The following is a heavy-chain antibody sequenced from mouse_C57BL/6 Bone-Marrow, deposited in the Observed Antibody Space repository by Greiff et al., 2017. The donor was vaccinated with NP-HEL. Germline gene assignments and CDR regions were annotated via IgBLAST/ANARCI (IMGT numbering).Heavy chain of an antibody. Sequence: DVHLVESGGGLVKPGGSLKLSCAASGFTFSDYGMHWVRQAPEKGLAWVAYISSGSSTIYYADTVKGRFTISRDNAKNTLFLQMTSLRSEDTAMYYCARRYRGLYYYAMDYWGQGTSVTVSS. J-gene: IGHJ4*01. D-gene: IGHD2-12*01. CDR2: ISSGSSTI. V-gene: IGHV5-17*01. CDR3: ARRYRGLYYYAMDY. CDR1: GFTFSDYG.